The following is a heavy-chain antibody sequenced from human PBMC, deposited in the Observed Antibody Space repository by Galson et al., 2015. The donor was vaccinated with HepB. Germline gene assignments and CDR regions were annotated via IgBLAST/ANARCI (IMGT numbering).Heavy chain of an antibody. Sequence: SLRLSCAASGFTFSSYEMNWVRQAPGKGLEWVSYISSSGSTIYYADSVKGRFTISRDNAKNSLYLQMNSLRAEDTAVYYCARDPKVYDILTGYLSPCAFDIWGQGTMVTVSS. J-gene: IGHJ3*02. V-gene: IGHV3-48*03. CDR2: ISSSGSTI. CDR1: GFTFSSYE. D-gene: IGHD3-9*01. CDR3: ARDPKVYDILTGYLSPCAFDI.